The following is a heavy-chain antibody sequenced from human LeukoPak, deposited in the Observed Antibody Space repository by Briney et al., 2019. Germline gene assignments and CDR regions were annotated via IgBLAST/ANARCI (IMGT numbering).Heavy chain of an antibody. V-gene: IGHV3-23*01. Sequence: GGSLSLSCAASGFTFNSYAMSWVRQAKGKGLEWVSATSAGTYYADSVEGRFTISRDNSKNTLYLEMNSLRAEDTAIYYCARDPSCGGDCYSERYFDLWAVAPWSLSPQ. CDR1: GFTFNSYA. J-gene: IGHJ2*01. D-gene: IGHD2-21*02. CDR3: ARDPSCGGDCYSERYFDL. CDR2: TSAGT.